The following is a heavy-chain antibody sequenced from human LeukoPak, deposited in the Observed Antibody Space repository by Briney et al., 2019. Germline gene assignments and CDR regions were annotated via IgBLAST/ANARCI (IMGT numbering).Heavy chain of an antibody. J-gene: IGHJ6*02. CDR3: ARGPPYDFWSGYYRASPYGMDV. V-gene: IGHV1-8*02. CDR1: GYTFTGYY. CDR2: INPNSGNT. D-gene: IGHD3-3*01. Sequence: ASVKVSCKASGYTFTGYYMHWVRQAPGQGLEWMGWINPNSGNTGYAQKFQGRVTMTRNTSISTAYMELSSLRSEDTAVYYCARGPPYDFWSGYYRASPYGMDVWGQGTTVTVSS.